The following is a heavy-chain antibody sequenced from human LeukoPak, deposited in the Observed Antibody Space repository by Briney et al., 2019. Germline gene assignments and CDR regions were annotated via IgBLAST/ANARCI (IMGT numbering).Heavy chain of an antibody. CDR1: GFTFSSYS. Sequence: GGSLRLSCAASGFTFSSYSMNWVRQAPGKGLEWVSSISSSSSYIYYADSVKSRFTISRDNAKNSLHLQVNSLRAEDTAVYYCVRERFHGSGAPKFDFWGQGTLVTVSS. CDR2: ISSSSSYI. D-gene: IGHD3-10*01. V-gene: IGHV3-21*01. CDR3: VRERFHGSGAPKFDF. J-gene: IGHJ4*02.